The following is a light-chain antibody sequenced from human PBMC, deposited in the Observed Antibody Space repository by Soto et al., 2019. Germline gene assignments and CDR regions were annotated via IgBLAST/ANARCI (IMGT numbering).Light chain of an antibody. CDR2: KAS. Sequence: IVVTQSPATLSVSPWERATLSCGASENVKFNLAWYQQRPGQAPRLLFYKASKRATALPARFSGSGSGTDYVLTISSLQSEDFAVYYCQQYYNWPLTFGQGTRLEIK. V-gene: IGKV3-15*01. CDR3: QQYYNWPLT. J-gene: IGKJ5*01. CDR1: ENVKFN.